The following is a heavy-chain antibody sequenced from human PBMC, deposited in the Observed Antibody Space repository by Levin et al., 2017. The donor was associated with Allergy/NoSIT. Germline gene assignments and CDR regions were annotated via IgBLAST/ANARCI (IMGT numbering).Heavy chain of an antibody. CDR1: GGSISSGGYY. V-gene: IGHV4-31*03. CDR2: IYYSGST. D-gene: IGHD1-26*01. CDR3: ARGAYQWERAFDI. J-gene: IGHJ3*02. Sequence: PSETLSLTCTVSGGSISSGGYYWSWIRQHPGKGLEWIGYIYYSGSTYYNPSLKSRVTISVDTSKNQFSLKLSSVTAADTAVYYCARGAYQWERAFDIWGQGTMVTVSS.